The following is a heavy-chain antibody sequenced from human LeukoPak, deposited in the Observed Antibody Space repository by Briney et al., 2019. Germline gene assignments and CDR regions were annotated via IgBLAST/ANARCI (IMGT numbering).Heavy chain of an antibody. Sequence: SETLSLTCTVSGGSINSYYWSWLRQPAGKGLAWIGRIYSSGSTNYNPSLKSRVSMSVDTSKNQFSLKLTSVTAADTALYYCARGGKATVVTMWGQGILVTVSS. D-gene: IGHD4-23*01. CDR3: ARGGKATVVTM. V-gene: IGHV4-4*07. CDR1: GGSINSYY. CDR2: IYSSGST. J-gene: IGHJ4*02.